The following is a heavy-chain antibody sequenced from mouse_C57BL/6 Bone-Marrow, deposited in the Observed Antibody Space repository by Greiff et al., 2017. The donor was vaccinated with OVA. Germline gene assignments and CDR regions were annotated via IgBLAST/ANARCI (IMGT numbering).Heavy chain of an antibody. CDR2: ISSGGSYT. CDR1: GFTFSSYG. D-gene: IGHD3-2*02. CDR3: ARLRQLRSAY. J-gene: IGHJ3*01. V-gene: IGHV5-6*01. Sequence: HLVESGGDLVKPGGSLKLSCAASGFTFSSYGMSWVRQTPDKRLEWVATISSGGSYTYYPDSVKGRFTISRDNAKNTLYLQMSSLKSEDTAMYYCARLRQLRSAYWGQGTLVTVSA.